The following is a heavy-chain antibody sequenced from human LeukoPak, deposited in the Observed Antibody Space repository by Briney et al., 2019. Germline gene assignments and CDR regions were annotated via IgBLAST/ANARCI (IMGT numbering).Heavy chain of an antibody. V-gene: IGHV5-51*01. CDR2: IYPGDSDT. Sequence: GESLKISCKGSGYSFTSYWIGWVRQMPGKGLEWMGIIYPGDSDTRYSPSFQGQVTISADKSISTAYPQWSSLKASDTAMYYCARLAYYDSSGYSYYFDYWGQGTLVTVSS. CDR1: GYSFTSYW. CDR3: ARLAYYDSSGYSYYFDY. J-gene: IGHJ4*02. D-gene: IGHD3-22*01.